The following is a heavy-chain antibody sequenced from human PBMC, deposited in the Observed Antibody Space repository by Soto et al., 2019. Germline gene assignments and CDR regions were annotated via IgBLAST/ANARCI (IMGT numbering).Heavy chain of an antibody. CDR1: GSPFTAYA. V-gene: IGHV1-69*06. Sequence: QVQLVQSGAEVKNTGSSVKVSCTAPGSPFTAYAITWLRQAPGQGLEWVGGIIPLFDSPNYAQRYQGRVTITADKSTSTSYMELTGLISDDTAVYYCALSYGSYHYGAYWGQGTLVTVSS. D-gene: IGHD4-17*01. CDR2: IIPLFDSP. J-gene: IGHJ4*02. CDR3: ALSYGSYHYGAY.